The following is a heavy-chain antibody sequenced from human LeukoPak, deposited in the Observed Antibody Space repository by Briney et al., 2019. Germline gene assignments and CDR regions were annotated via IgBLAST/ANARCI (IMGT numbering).Heavy chain of an antibody. CDR3: AKDDDYVWGSYRPTLYFDY. Sequence: GGSLRLSCAASGFTFSSYAMSWVRQAPGKGLEWVSAISGSGGSTYYADSVKGRFTISRDNSKNTLYLQMNSLRAEDTAVYYCAKDDDYVWGSYRPTLYFDYWGQGTLVTVSS. J-gene: IGHJ4*02. CDR2: ISGSGGST. V-gene: IGHV3-23*01. CDR1: GFTFSSYA. D-gene: IGHD3-16*02.